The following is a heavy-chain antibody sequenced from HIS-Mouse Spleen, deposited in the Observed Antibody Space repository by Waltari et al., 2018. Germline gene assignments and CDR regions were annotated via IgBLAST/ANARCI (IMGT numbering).Heavy chain of an antibody. V-gene: IGHV4-38-2*02. CDR2: IYHSGST. CDR3: ARVKT. J-gene: IGHJ5*02. CDR1: GYSISSGYY. Sequence: QVQLQESGPGLVKPSETLSLTCTVSGYSISSGYYWGWIRQPPGKGLEWIGSIYHSGSTYYNPPLKSRVTISVDTSKNQFSLKLSSVTAADTAVYYCARVKTWGQGTLVTVSS.